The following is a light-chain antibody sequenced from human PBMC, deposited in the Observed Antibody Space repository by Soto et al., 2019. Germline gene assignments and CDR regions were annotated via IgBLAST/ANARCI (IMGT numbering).Light chain of an antibody. CDR2: GNT. J-gene: IGLJ2*01. V-gene: IGLV1-40*01. CDR1: SPNIGSGFD. Sequence: QSVLTQPPSVSGAPGQRVTISCTGSSPNIGSGFDVHWYQQLPGTAPKLLIYGNTNRPSGVPDRFSASRSGTSASLAITGFQADDEADYYCQSYDSGLSALVFGGGTKLTVL. CDR3: QSYDSGLSALV.